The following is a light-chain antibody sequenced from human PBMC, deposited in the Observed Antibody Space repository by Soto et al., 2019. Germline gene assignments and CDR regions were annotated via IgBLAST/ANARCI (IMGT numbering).Light chain of an antibody. V-gene: IGKV3D-20*02. J-gene: IGKJ5*01. CDR2: DAS. Sequence: ELVLTQSPGTLSLSPGERATLSCRASQSVSNNYLAWYQQKPGQAPGLVIHDASDRATGIPGRFSGSGSGTVFSLTISRLEPEDFAVYYCQHHSNWPPITFGQGTRLEIK. CDR3: QHHSNWPPIT. CDR1: QSVSNNY.